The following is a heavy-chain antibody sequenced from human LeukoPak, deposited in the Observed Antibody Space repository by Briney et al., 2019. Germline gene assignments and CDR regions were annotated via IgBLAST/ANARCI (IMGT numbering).Heavy chain of an antibody. CDR2: VYYGRTT. J-gene: IGHJ5*01. V-gene: IGHV4-39*01. Sequence: SETLSLTCTVSAASFISSSHHWGWIRQSPGKGLEWIGTVYYGRTTYYNPSLDGRVTISLDTSANHFSLQLNSVTAADTAVYYCVRHDGRGGATMGTFDSWGQGSLVTVSS. CDR1: AASFISSSHH. CDR3: VRHDGRGGATMGTFDS. D-gene: IGHD5-12*01.